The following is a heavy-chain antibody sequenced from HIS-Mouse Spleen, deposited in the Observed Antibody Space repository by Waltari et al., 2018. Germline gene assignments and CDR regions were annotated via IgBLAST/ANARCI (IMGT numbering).Heavy chain of an antibody. Sequence: QLQLQESGPGLVKPSETLSLTCTVSGGSISSSSYYWGWIRQPPGKGLAWIGGIYYSGITYYNPSLKSRVTISVETSKNQFSLKLSSVTAADTAVYYCAREIPYSSSWYDWYFDLWGRGTLVTVSS. CDR3: AREIPYSSSWYDWYFDL. J-gene: IGHJ2*01. CDR2: IYYSGIT. CDR1: GGSISSSSYY. D-gene: IGHD6-13*01. V-gene: IGHV4-39*07.